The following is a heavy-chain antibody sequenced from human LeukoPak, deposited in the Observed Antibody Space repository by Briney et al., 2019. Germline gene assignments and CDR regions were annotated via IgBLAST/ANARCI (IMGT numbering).Heavy chain of an antibody. CDR3: VRGTPTPGMDY. V-gene: IGHV7-4-1*02. CDR2: IDTTTGNP. Sequence: ASVKVSCKASGYPFTAHFLNWVRQAPGQGLEWMGNIDTTTGNPRYAQDFTGRFVFSLDTSVSTAYLQITSLKADDTAAYYCVRGTPTPGMDYWGQGTQVTVSS. J-gene: IGHJ4*02. CDR1: GYPFTAHF. D-gene: IGHD3-10*01.